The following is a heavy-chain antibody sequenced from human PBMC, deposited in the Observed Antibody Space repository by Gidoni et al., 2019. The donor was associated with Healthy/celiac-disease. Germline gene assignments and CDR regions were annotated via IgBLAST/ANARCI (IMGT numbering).Heavy chain of an antibody. CDR3: ASDPFIYGGNSGGSSPDDY. Sequence: QVQLVQSGAEVKTPGASVKVSCTASGYTFTSYYIHWVRQAPGQGIEWMGIINPSGGSTSYAQKFQGRVTMTRDTSTSTVYMELSSLRSEDTAVYYCASDPFIYGGNSGGSSPDDYWGQGTLVTVSS. J-gene: IGHJ4*02. CDR2: INPSGGST. CDR1: GYTFTSYY. D-gene: IGHD2-21*02. V-gene: IGHV1-46*01.